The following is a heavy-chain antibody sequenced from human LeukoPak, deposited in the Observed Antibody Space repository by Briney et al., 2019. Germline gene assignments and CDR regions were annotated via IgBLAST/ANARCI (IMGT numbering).Heavy chain of an antibody. Sequence: GGSLRLSCAASGFTFSDFYMHWIRQAPGKGLEWLAYISSSGKTIYYADSVRGRLTIYRDTAKNSLYLHIQSLRAGDRAVFDCARHDYGGCGVWGKGTSVAVFS. J-gene: IGHJ6*04. CDR3: ARHDYGGCGV. D-gene: IGHD4/OR15-4a*01. CDR2: ISSSGKTI. CDR1: GFTFSDFY. V-gene: IGHV3-11*04.